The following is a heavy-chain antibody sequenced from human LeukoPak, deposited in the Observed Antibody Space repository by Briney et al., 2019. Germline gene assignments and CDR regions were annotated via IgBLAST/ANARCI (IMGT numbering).Heavy chain of an antibody. CDR3: ARLRDTVTSTSDY. J-gene: IGHJ4*02. D-gene: IGHD4-17*01. V-gene: IGHV3-21*01. CDR2: ISSSGGYI. Sequence: GGSLRLSCAASGFTLNSYSMTWVRQAPGKGLEWVSTISSSGGYIYYADSVKGRFTISRDTAKNSLYLQMNSLRVEDTAVYSCARLRDTVTSTSDYWGQGTLVTVSS. CDR1: GFTLNSYS.